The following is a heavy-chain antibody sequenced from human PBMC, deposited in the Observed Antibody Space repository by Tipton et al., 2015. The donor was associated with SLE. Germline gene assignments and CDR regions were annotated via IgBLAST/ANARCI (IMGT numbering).Heavy chain of an antibody. CDR2: ISAYTGNT. D-gene: IGHD1-26*01. CDR3: ARDRRESHWELLKENAFDI. Sequence: QLVQSGAEVKKPGAPVKVSCKAFVYRFTNYGISWVRQAPGQGLEWMGWISAYTGNTNYAQKVQGRVTMTRDTSTSTAYMELRSLRSDDTAVYYCARDRRESHWELLKENAFDIWGQGTMVTVSS. V-gene: IGHV1-18*01. CDR1: VYRFTNYG. J-gene: IGHJ3*02.